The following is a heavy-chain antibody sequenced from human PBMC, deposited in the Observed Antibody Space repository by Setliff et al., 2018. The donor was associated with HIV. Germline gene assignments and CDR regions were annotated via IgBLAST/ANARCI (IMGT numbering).Heavy chain of an antibody. D-gene: IGHD3-3*01. J-gene: IGHJ6*03. CDR1: GGSISSYY. CDR3: ARGSGYYYSNFYVDV. V-gene: IGHV4-4*07. Sequence: ETLSLTCTVSGGSISSYYWSWIRQPAGKGLEWIGRIYTSGNTNYNPSLKSRVTMSVDTSKNQFSLNLSSVTAADTAVYYCARGSGYYYSNFYVDVWGKGTTVTVSS. CDR2: IYTSGNT.